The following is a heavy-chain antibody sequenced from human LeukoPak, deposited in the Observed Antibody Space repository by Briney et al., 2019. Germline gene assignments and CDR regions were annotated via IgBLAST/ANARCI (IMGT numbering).Heavy chain of an antibody. CDR3: VKDRAVDY. D-gene: IGHD3-10*01. CDR2: ISSKGGPT. Sequence: PGGSLRLSCSASGFSFSSYAMHWARQAPGRGLEYVSSISSKGGPTYYADSVKGRFTISRDNSKNTLYLQMSSLRTEDTAVYYCVKDRAVDYWGQGTLVTVSS. J-gene: IGHJ4*02. V-gene: IGHV3-64D*06. CDR1: GFSFSSYA.